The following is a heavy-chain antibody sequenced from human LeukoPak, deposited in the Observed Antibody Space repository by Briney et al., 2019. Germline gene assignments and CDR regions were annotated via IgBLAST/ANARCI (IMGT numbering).Heavy chain of an antibody. CDR3: ASHSTKRWLQFPYYFDY. CDR2: IYYSGST. CDR1: GGSISSSRYY. V-gene: IGHV4-39*01. J-gene: IGHJ4*02. D-gene: IGHD5-24*01. Sequence: SETLSLTCTVSGGSISSSRYYWGWIRQPPGKGLEWIGSIYYSGSTYYNPSLKSRVTISLDTSKNQFSLKLSSVTAADTAVYYCASHSTKRWLQFPYYFDYWGQETLVTVSS.